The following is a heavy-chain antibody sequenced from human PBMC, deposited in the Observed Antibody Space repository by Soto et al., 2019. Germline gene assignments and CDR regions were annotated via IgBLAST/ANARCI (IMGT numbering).Heavy chain of an antibody. CDR3: AREEQLERRGDFDY. D-gene: IGHD1-1*01. J-gene: IGHJ4*02. CDR1: GFTFSSYS. CDR2: ISSSSSYI. Sequence: EVQLVESGGGLVKPGGSLRLSCAASGFTFSSYSMNCVRQAPGKGLEWVSSISSSSSYIYYADSVKGRFTISRDNAKNSLYLQMNSLRAEDTAVYYCAREEQLERRGDFDYWGQGTLVTVSS. V-gene: IGHV3-21*01.